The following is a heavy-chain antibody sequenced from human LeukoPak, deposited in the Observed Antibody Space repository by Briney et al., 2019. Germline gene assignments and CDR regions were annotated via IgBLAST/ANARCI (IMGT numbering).Heavy chain of an antibody. CDR1: GYSISSGYY. CDR3: ARRRGRGFDP. V-gene: IGHV4-38-2*02. J-gene: IGHJ5*02. Sequence: SETLSLTCTVSGYSISSGYYWGWIRQPPGKGLEWIGSIYHSGSTYYNPSLKSRVTISVDTSKNQFSLKLSSVTAADTAVYYCARRRGRGFDPWGQGTLVTVSS. D-gene: IGHD1-26*01. CDR2: IYHSGST.